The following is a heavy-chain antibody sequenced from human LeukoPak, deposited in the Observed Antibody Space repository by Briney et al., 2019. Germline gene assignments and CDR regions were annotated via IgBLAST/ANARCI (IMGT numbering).Heavy chain of an antibody. Sequence: ASVKVSCKASGYTFTNYYIHWVRQAPGQGLEWMGIINPSGGSTNFAQKFQGRVTMTTDTSTITVYMELSSLRSEDTAVYYCARSSTMVRGVTKYNWFDPWGQGTLVTISS. J-gene: IGHJ5*02. CDR2: INPSGGST. CDR1: GYTFTNYY. V-gene: IGHV1-46*01. D-gene: IGHD3-10*01. CDR3: ARSSTMVRGVTKYNWFDP.